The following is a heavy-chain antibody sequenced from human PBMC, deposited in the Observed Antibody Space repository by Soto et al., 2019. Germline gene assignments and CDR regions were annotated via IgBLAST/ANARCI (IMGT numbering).Heavy chain of an antibody. CDR1: GFTVGSNH. Sequence: EVQLVESGGGLTQPGGSLRLSCAVSGFTVGSNHVTWVRQATGKGLQWVSAIYNDGTTYYTDSGKGRFTISRDNSKNAVFLQMNSLRAEDTAVYFCAGYGGNSVWGQGTLVTVSS. J-gene: IGHJ4*02. CDR2: IYNDGTT. D-gene: IGHD4-17*01. CDR3: AGYGGNSV. V-gene: IGHV3-53*01.